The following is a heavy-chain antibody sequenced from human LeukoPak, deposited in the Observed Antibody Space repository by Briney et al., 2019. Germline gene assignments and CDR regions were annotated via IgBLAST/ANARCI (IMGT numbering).Heavy chain of an antibody. CDR3: AIGDHTAITRSGAFDI. Sequence: ASVKVSCNVSGYTLTELSMHWVRQAPGKGLELMGGFDPEDGETIYAQKFQGRVTMTEDTSTDTAYMELSSLRSEDTAVYYCAIGDHTAITRSGAFDIWGQGTMVTVSS. CDR1: GYTLTELS. J-gene: IGHJ3*02. V-gene: IGHV1-24*01. D-gene: IGHD5-18*01. CDR2: FDPEDGET.